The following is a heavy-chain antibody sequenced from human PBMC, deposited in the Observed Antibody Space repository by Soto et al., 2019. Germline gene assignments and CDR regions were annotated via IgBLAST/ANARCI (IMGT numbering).Heavy chain of an antibody. J-gene: IGHJ4*02. V-gene: IGHV3-11*06. CDR1: GFTFSDYY. CDR2: ISSSSSYT. CDR3: ASVASRPLVED. D-gene: IGHD2-15*01. Sequence: GGSLTLSCAASGFTFSDYYMSCIRQAPAKGLEWVSYISSSSSYTNYADSVKGRFTISSDNAKNSLYLQMNSLRAEDTAVYYCASVASRPLVEDLAQRTMVTVSS.